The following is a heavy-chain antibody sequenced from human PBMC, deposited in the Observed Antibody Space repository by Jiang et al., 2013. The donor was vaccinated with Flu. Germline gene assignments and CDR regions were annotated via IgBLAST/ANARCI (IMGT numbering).Heavy chain of an antibody. CDR2: IYYPGYT. CDR3: ARPLITMVRGAAGLGY. V-gene: IGHV4-39*01. J-gene: IGHJ4*02. CDR1: GGSISSSSYY. Sequence: LLKPSETLSLSCTVSGGSISSSSYYWGWIRQPPGKGLEWIGSIYYPGYTYYNPSLKSRVTISVDTSKNQFSLKLTSVTAADTAVYYCARPLITMVRGAAGLGYWGQGTLVTVSS. D-gene: IGHD3-10*01.